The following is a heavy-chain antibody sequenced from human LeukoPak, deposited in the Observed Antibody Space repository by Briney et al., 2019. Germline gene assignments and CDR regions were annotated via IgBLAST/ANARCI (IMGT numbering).Heavy chain of an antibody. J-gene: IGHJ4*02. CDR1: GFTFTSYS. CDR2: ISSGSSYI. Sequence: GGSLRLSCAASGFTFTSYSMNWVRQAPGKGLEWVSSISSGSSYIYYADSVKGRFTISRDNAKNSLYLQMNSLRAEDTAVYYCARANTAVAGRGLDYWGQGTLVTVSS. CDR3: ARANTAVAGRGLDY. V-gene: IGHV3-21*01. D-gene: IGHD6-19*01.